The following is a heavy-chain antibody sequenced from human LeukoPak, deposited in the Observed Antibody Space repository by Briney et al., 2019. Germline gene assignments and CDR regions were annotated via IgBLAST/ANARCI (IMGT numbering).Heavy chain of an antibody. CDR2: ISSGGGSI. CDR1: GFSFNNHE. D-gene: IGHD2-2*01. CDR3: ARISTNTWYNFDY. J-gene: IGHJ4*02. V-gene: IGHV3-48*03. Sequence: PGGSLRLSRVASGFSFNNHEMNWVRQAPGKGLEWVSYISSGGGSIYYADSVKGRFTISRDNAKYSLYLQMNSLRGEDTAVYYCARISTNTWYNFDYWGQGTLVTVSS.